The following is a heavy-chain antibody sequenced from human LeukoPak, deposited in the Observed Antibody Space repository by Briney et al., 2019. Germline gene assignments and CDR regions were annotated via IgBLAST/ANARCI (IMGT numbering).Heavy chain of an antibody. V-gene: IGHV3-33*01. Sequence: GGSLRLSCAASGFTFSSYGMHWVRQAPGKGLEWVAVIWYDGSNKYYADSVKGRFTISRDKSKNTLYLQMNSLRAEDTAVYYCAAGGFGEPIDYWGQGTLVTVSS. D-gene: IGHD3-10*01. CDR3: AAGGFGEPIDY. CDR2: IWYDGSNK. CDR1: GFTFSSYG. J-gene: IGHJ4*02.